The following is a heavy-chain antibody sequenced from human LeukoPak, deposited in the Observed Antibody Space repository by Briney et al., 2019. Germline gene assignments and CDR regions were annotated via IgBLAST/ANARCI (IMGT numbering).Heavy chain of an antibody. J-gene: IGHJ4*02. CDR1: GYTFTDYY. CDR3: ARPGYCTSTSCEGLDY. V-gene: IGHV1-2*02. D-gene: IGHD2-2*01. CDR2: VNPNSGAS. Sequence: ASVKVSCKSSGYTFTDYYIHWVRQAPGQGLEWMGWVNPNSGASNFAQKYQGRVTMTRDTSISTAYMELSSLRSDDTAVYYCARPGYCTSTSCEGLDYWGQGTLVTVSS.